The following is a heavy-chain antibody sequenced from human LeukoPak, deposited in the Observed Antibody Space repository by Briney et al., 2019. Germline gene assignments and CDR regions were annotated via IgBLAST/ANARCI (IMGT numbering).Heavy chain of an antibody. J-gene: IGHJ4*02. CDR3: AREYSSFWTFDY. D-gene: IGHD6-6*01. Sequence: GGSLRLSCAASGFTFSSYAMHWVRQAPGKGLEWVALISYDGSNKYSADSVKGRFSISRDNSKNTLYLQLNSLRAEDTAVYYCAREYSSFWTFDYWGQGTLVTVSS. CDR1: GFTFSSYA. V-gene: IGHV3-30*01. CDR2: ISYDGSNK.